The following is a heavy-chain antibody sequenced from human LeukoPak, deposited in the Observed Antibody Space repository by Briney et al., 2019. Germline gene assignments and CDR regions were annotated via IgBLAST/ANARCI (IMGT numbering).Heavy chain of an antibody. CDR1: GGTFSSYA. CDR3: ARGGHRYCSSTSCPGGSYMDV. V-gene: IGHV1-69*05. J-gene: IGHJ6*03. CDR2: IIPIFGTA. Sequence: SVKVSCKASGGTFSSYAISWVRQAPGQGLEWMGGIIPIFGTANYAQKFQGRVTITTDESTSTAYMELSSLRSEDTAVYYCARGGHRYCSSTSCPGGSYMDVWAKGPRSPSP. D-gene: IGHD2-2*01.